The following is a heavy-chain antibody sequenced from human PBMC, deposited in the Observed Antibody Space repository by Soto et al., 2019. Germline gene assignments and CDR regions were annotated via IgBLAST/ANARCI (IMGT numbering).Heavy chain of an antibody. J-gene: IGHJ4*02. V-gene: IGHV4-31*03. CDR1: GGSISSGGDY. CDR2: IYYTGGA. Sequence: QVQLQESGPGLVKPSETLSLNCTVSGGSISSGGDYWSWIRQHPGKGLEWIGYIYYTGGAYYNPSLKSRLTLSVDTAKSQFSLKLTSVTTADTAVYFCARGLTMLRGVMDSWGQGTLVTVSS. D-gene: IGHD3-10*01. CDR3: ARGLTMLRGVMDS.